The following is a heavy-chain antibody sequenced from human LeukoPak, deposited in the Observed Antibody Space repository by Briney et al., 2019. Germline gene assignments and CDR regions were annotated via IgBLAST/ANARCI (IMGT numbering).Heavy chain of an antibody. CDR2: MSFDGNNK. CDR1: GFSLSSCG. Sequence: GGSLRLSCAASGFSLSSCGMHWVRQAPGKGLEWVAFMSFDGNNKYYADSVKGRFTIPRDSSKNTLYLQMNSLRAEDTAVYYCAKDPLQYGSGSYYFDYWGQGTLVTVSS. V-gene: IGHV3-30*02. D-gene: IGHD3-10*01. CDR3: AKDPLQYGSGSYYFDY. J-gene: IGHJ4*02.